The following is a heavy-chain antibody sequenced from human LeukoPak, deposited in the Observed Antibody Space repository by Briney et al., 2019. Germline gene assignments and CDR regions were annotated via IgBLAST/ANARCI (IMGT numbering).Heavy chain of an antibody. CDR2: IKQDGSEK. D-gene: IGHD3-3*01. V-gene: IGHV3-7*01. Sequence: GGSLRLSCAASGFTFSSYWMSWVRQAPGKGLEWVANIKQDGSEKYYVDSVKGRFPISRDNDKNSLYLQMNSLRAEDTAVYYCARGPAYDFWSGYLLGFDPWGQGTLVTVSS. CDR1: GFTFSSYW. J-gene: IGHJ5*02. CDR3: ARGPAYDFWSGYLLGFDP.